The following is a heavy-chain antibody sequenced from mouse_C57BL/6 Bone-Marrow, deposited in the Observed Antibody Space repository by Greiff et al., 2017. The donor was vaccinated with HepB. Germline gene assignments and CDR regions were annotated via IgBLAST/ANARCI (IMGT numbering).Heavy chain of an antibody. CDR1: GYTFTSYW. CDR2: IDPSDSET. J-gene: IGHJ3*01. V-gene: IGHV1-52*01. D-gene: IGHD2-4*01. CDR3: ARRCEYYFDNNGFAY. Sequence: QVQLQQPGAELVRPGSSVKLSCKASGYTFTSYWMHWVKQRPIQGLEWIGNIDPSDSETHYNQKFKDKATLTVDKSSSTAYMQLSSLTSEDSAVYDCARRCEYYFDNNGFAYWGQGTLVTVSA.